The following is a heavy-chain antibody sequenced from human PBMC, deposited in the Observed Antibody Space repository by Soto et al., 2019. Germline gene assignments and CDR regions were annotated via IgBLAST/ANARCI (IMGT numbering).Heavy chain of an antibody. CDR2: IYYSGST. J-gene: IGHJ2*01. CDR1: GGSISSSSYY. Sequence: QLQLQESGPGLVKPSETLSLTCTVSGGSISSSSYYWGWIRQPPGKGLEWIGSIYYSGSTYYNPSLKSRVALSVDTSKNQFSPTLSSVTAADTAVYYCATTNAGYDFWSGSTYWYFDLWGRGTLVTFSS. V-gene: IGHV4-39*01. D-gene: IGHD3-3*01. CDR3: ATTNAGYDFWSGSTYWYFDL.